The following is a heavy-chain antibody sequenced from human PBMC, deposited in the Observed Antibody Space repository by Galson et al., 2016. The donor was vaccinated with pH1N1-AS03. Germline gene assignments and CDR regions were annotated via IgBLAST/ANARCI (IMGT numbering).Heavy chain of an antibody. CDR3: ARGGVFFSGSGSYHH. CDR2: IHHSGSTT. J-gene: IGHJ4*02. D-gene: IGHD3-10*01. CDR1: GGSFSGYY. Sequence: SETLSLTCAVSGGSFSGYYYTWIRQPPGKGLEWIGEIHHSGSTTNYSPSLKSRVTISVDTSKNQFSLKLTSVTAAATAVYFCARGGVFFSGSGSYHHWDQGNLVTVSS. V-gene: IGHV4-34*01.